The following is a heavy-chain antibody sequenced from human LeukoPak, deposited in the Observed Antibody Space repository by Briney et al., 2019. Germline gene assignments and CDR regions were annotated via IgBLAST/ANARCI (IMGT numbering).Heavy chain of an antibody. D-gene: IGHD6-19*01. CDR2: INTDGTVT. J-gene: IGHJ4*02. V-gene: IGHV3-74*01. CDR3: ATKQWLAPPPDS. Sequence: PGGSLRLSCAASGFTFSKYWMLWVGQAPGKGLESVSRINTDGTVTTYADSVKGRFTVSRDNADNTMFLQKNSVRDEDTAVYYCATKQWLAPPPDSWGQGTPVTVSS. CDR1: GFTFSKYW.